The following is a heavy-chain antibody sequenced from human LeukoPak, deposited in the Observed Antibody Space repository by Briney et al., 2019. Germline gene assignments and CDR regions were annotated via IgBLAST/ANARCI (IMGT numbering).Heavy chain of an antibody. CDR3: ARDLLGGLGDSIGSDAFEI. CDR2: INPSGGST. Sequence: ASVKVSCKASGYTFTGYYMHWVRQAPGQGLEWMGIINPSGGSTTYAQKFQARVTVTRDTSTNTVYMELSSLRSEDTAVYYCARDLLGGLGDSIGSDAFEIWGQGTMVTVSS. CDR1: GYTFTGYY. D-gene: IGHD3-16*01. J-gene: IGHJ3*02. V-gene: IGHV1-46*01.